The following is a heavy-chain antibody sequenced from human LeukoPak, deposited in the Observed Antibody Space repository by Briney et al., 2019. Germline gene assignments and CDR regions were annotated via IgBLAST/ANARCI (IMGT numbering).Heavy chain of an antibody. CDR3: ARLPHSAWYSSRAFDI. CDR2: IYNSGST. CDR1: GFTVSSNY. V-gene: IGHV3-53*01. Sequence: PGGSLRLSCAASGFTVSSNYMSWVRQAPGKGLEWVSVIYNSGSTDYADSVKGRFTISRDNSENTLYLQMNSLSAEDTAVYYCARLPHSAWYSSRAFDIWGQGTMVTVSS. D-gene: IGHD6-19*01. J-gene: IGHJ3*02.